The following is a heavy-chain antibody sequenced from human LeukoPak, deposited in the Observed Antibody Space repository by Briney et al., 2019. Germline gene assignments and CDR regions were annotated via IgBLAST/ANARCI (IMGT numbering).Heavy chain of an antibody. J-gene: IGHJ4*02. CDR1: GYSISSGYY. V-gene: IGHV4-38-2*02. CDR2: INHSGST. CDR3: ARGTHYYDMGELDY. D-gene: IGHD3-22*01. Sequence: SETLSLTCTVSGYSISSGYYWGWIRQPPGKGLEWIGEINHSGSTNYNPSLKSRVTISVDTSKNQFSLKLSSVTAEDTAVYYCARGTHYYDMGELDYWGQGTLVTVSS.